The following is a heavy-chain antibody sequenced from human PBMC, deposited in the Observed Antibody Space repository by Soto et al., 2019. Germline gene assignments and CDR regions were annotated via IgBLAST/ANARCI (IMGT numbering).Heavy chain of an antibody. D-gene: IGHD3-3*01. CDR2: NSAYNGNT. J-gene: IGHJ6*02. CDR1: GYTFTSYG. Sequence: ASVKVSRKASGYTFTSYGISWVRQAPGQGLEWMGWNSAYNGNTNYAQKLQGRVTMTTDTSTSTAYMELRSLRSDDTAVYYCARSVGGSPGVYYGMDVWDQGTTVTVSS. CDR3: ARSVGGSPGVYYGMDV. V-gene: IGHV1-18*04.